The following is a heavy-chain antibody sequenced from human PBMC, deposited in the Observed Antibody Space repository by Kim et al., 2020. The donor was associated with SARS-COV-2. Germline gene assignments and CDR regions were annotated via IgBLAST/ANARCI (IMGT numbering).Heavy chain of an antibody. Sequence: GGSLRLSCAASGFTFSSCAIHWVRQAPGKGLEWVAVISYDGSNKNYADSVKGRFTISRDNSKKTLYLQMNSLRAEDTALYYCARDPGSRLRGLTYSYYGMDVWGQGPTVTVSS. V-gene: IGHV3-30-3*01. CDR2: ISYDGSNK. J-gene: IGHJ6*02. D-gene: IGHD3-10*01. CDR3: ARDPGSRLRGLTYSYYGMDV. CDR1: GFTFSSCA.